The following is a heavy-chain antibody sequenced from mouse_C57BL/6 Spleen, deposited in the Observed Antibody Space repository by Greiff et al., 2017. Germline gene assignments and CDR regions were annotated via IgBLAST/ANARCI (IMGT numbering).Heavy chain of an antibody. V-gene: IGHV1-64*01. CDR3: ARWGWDYFDD. CDR2: IHPNSGST. Sequence: QVQLQQPGAELVKPGASVKLSCKASGYTFTSYWMHWVKQRPGQGLEWIGMIHPNSGSTNYNEKFKGKATLTADKSSSTAYMQLSSLTSEDSAVYFCARWGWDYFDDGGQGTTLTVSS. J-gene: IGHJ2*01. CDR1: GYTFTSYW. D-gene: IGHD3-3*01.